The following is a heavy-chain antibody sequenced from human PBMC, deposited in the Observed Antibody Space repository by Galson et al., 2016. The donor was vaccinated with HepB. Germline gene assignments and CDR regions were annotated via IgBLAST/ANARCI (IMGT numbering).Heavy chain of an antibody. CDR3: AKERINFDY. Sequence: SLRLSCAASGFAFGKYAMSWVRQAPGKGLEWVSAISGSGDSTYYADSVKGRFTISRDNSKNTLYLQMNSLRGEDTATYYCAKERINFDYWGQGTLVTVSS. V-gene: IGHV3-23*01. CDR1: GFAFGKYA. CDR2: ISGSGDST. D-gene: IGHD2-15*01. J-gene: IGHJ4*02.